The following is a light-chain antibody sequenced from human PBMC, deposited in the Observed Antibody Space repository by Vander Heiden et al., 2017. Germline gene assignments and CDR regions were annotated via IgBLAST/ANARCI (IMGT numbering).Light chain of an antibody. CDR2: HDA. V-gene: IGLV3-21*02. Sequence: SLVLTPPLSLSAAPGQTATITCGGDNTGRQTFHWYRQEPGQAPVLVICHDADRPSGIPERFSGSDSGNTAALTISGVEAGDEADYYCQVWDTSSDHYVFGTGTRVTVL. CDR1: NTGRQT. J-gene: IGLJ1*01. CDR3: QVWDTSSDHYV.